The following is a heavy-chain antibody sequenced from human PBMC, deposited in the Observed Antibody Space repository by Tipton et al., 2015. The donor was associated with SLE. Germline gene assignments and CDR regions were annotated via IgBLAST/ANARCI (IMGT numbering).Heavy chain of an antibody. V-gene: IGHV4-30-4*01. J-gene: IGHJ4*02. CDR3: ARGDGYNFDY. D-gene: IGHD5-24*01. CDR2: IYYSGST. Sequence: TLSLTCTVSGGSISSGDYYWSWIRQPPGKGLEWIGYIYYSGSTNYNPSLKSRVTISVDTSKNQFSLKLSSVTAADAAVYYCARGDGYNFDYWGQGTLVTVSS. CDR1: GGSISSGDYY.